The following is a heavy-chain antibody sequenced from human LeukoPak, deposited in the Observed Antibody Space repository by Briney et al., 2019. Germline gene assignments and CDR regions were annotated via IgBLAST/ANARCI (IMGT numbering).Heavy chain of an antibody. Sequence: HGESLKISCKGSGYSFTNYRIGWVRQMPGKGLEWMGIIHPGDSDTRYSPTFQGQVTISIDKSISTAYLQWNSLKASDTAMYYCARQPTIYGDRYFDYWGQGTLVTVSS. CDR3: ARQPTIYGDRYFDY. D-gene: IGHD4-17*01. CDR1: GYSFTNYR. CDR2: IHPGDSDT. V-gene: IGHV5-51*01. J-gene: IGHJ4*02.